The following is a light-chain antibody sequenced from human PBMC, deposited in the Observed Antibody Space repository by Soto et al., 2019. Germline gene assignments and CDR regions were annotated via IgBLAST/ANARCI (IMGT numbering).Light chain of an antibody. CDR1: ISDIAAYNY. Sequence: QSVLTQPASVSGPPGQSFPISCTGTISDIAAYNYVSWYQQHPGRAPKLLIYHVNTRPSGISNLFSGSNSGDTASLSLSGLQAEDEAEFSCFSHSTSSSLYVFGSGTKVTVL. J-gene: IGLJ1*01. CDR2: HVN. CDR3: FSHSTSSSLYV. V-gene: IGLV2-14*03.